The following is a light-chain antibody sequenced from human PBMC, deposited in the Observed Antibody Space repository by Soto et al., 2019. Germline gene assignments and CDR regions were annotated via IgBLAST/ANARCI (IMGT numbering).Light chain of an antibody. J-gene: IGKJ1*01. Sequence: DRVTITCRSSQSISSWLAWYQQKPGKAPKLLIYDASSLESGVPSRFSGSGSGTEFTLTISSLQPDDFATYYCQQYNSYSQTFGQGTKVDIK. CDR2: DAS. V-gene: IGKV1-5*01. CDR3: QQYNSYSQT. CDR1: QSISSW.